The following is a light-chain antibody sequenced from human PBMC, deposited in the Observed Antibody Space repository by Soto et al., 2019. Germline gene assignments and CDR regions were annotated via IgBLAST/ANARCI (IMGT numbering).Light chain of an antibody. Sequence: QSALTQPASVSRSPGQSITISCTGTSSDVGGYNYVSWYQQHPGKAPKLMIYDVRNRPSGVSNRFSGSKSGNTASLTISGLEAEDEADYYCSSYTSSSTPHVVFGGGTKVTVL. CDR1: SSDVGGYNY. CDR3: SSYTSSSTPHVV. V-gene: IGLV2-14*01. J-gene: IGLJ2*01. CDR2: DVR.